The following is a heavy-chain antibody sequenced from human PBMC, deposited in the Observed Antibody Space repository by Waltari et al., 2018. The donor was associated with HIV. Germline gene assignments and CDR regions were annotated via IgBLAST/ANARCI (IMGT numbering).Heavy chain of an antibody. Sequence: QVQLVQSGAEVKKPGSSVKVSCKASGGTFSSYAISWVRQAPGQGLEWLGGIIPIFGTSIYAQNVQGRVTITADESTSTAFMELSSLRSEDTAVYYCSRMNEVAVAGTGFDAFDIWGQGTKVTVSS. CDR1: GGTFSSYA. CDR2: IIPIFGTS. CDR3: SRMNEVAVAGTGFDAFDI. V-gene: IGHV1-69*01. J-gene: IGHJ3*02. D-gene: IGHD6-19*01.